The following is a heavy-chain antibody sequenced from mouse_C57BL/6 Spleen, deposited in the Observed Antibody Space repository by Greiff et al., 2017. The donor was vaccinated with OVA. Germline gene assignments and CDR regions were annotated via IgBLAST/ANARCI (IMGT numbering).Heavy chain of an antibody. D-gene: IGHD5-5*01. CDR3: ARHEGRLPGRNYAMDY. CDR1: GYTFTEYT. CDR2: FYPGSGSI. J-gene: IGHJ4*01. V-gene: IGHV1-62-2*01. Sequence: VQLQQSGAELVKPGASVKLSCKASGYTFTEYTIHWVKQRSGQGLEWIGWFYPGSGSIKYNEKFKDKATLTADKSSSTVYMALSRLTSEDSAVYFCARHEGRLPGRNYAMDYWGQGTSVTVSS.